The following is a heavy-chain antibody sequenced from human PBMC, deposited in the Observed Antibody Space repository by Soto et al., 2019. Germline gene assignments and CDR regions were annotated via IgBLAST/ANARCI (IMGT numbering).Heavy chain of an antibody. V-gene: IGHV1-69*13. CDR3: ARANVVVTAKETYYYGMDV. CDR1: AGTLSSHA. Sequence: ASVTVSCKASAGTLSSHAISWVRQAPGQGLEWIGGIIPIFGTANYAQKVQGRVTMTADESTSTAYMELSSLRSEDTAVYYCARANVVVTAKETYYYGMDVWGQGTTDTV. CDR2: IIPIFGTA. J-gene: IGHJ6*02. D-gene: IGHD2-21*02.